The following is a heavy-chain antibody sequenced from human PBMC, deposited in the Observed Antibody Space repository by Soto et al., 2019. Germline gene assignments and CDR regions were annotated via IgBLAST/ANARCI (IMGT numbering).Heavy chain of an antibody. CDR2: IYYSGST. CDR1: GGYVRSGSYY. J-gene: IGHJ6*02. V-gene: IGHV4-61*01. D-gene: IGHD6-13*01. Sequence: PSETLSLTCTVSGGYVRSGSYYWSWIRQPPGKGLEWIGYIYYSGSTNYNPSLKSRVTISVDTSKNQFSLNLSSVTAADTAVYYCASSNIAAAGFYYYGMDVWGRGTTVTVSS. CDR3: ASSNIAAAGFYYYGMDV.